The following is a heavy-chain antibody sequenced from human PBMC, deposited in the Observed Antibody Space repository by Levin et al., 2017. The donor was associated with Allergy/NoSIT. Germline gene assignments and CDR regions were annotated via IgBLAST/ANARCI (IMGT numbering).Heavy chain of an antibody. V-gene: IGHV4-61*01. Sequence: SETLSLTCTVSGGSVSSGSYYWSWIRQPPGKGLEWIGYIYYSGSTNYNPSLKSRVTISVDTSKNQFSLKLSSVTAADTAVYYCASRAYSSSSRAFDYWGQGTLVTVSS. CDR2: IYYSGST. CDR1: GGSVSSGSYY. CDR3: ASRAYSSSSRAFDY. D-gene: IGHD6-6*01. J-gene: IGHJ4*02.